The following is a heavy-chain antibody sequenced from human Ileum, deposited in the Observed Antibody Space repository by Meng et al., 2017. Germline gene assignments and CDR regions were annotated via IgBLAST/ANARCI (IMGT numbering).Heavy chain of an antibody. D-gene: IGHD3-10*01. J-gene: IGHJ4*02. CDR2: VFYTGGT. CDR3: VTGTLRGGVD. Sequence: VHRQPLVPGLLKPSQSLSLTLAVYGGSFNNDYWNWIRQPPGKGLEWIGEVFYTGGTKYNPSLQSRVTISIDTSKKQLSLNLTSATAADTALYYCVTGTLRGGVDWGQGILVTVSS. V-gene: IGHV4-34*12. CDR1: GGSFNNDY.